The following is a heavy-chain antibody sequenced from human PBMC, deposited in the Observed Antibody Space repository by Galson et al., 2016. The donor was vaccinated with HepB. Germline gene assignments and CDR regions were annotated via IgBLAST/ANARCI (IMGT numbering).Heavy chain of an antibody. V-gene: IGHV3-53*01. CDR2: VYRGGLT. CDR1: GFIVSANY. Sequence: SLRLSCAASGFIVSANYVTWVRQAPGKGLEWVSVVYRGGLTYYADSVKGRFTMSRDTSKNMVYLQMNSLRAEDTAVYYCARVDIAALTFDSWGQGTLLTVSS. J-gene: IGHJ4*02. CDR3: ARVDIAALTFDS. D-gene: IGHD6-13*01.